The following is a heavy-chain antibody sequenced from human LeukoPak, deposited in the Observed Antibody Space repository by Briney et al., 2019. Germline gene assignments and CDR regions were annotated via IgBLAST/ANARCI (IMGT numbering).Heavy chain of an antibody. J-gene: IGHJ5*02. CDR1: GGSISSYY. D-gene: IGHD3-3*01. V-gene: IGHV4-59*01. CDR3: AGQTYYDFWSGYLNWFDP. Sequence: SETLSLTCTVSGGSISSYYWSWIRQPPGKGLEWIGYIYYSGSTNYNPSLKSRVTISVDTSKNQFSLKLSSVTAADTAVYYCAGQTYYDFWSGYLNWFDPWGQGTLVTVSS. CDR2: IYYSGST.